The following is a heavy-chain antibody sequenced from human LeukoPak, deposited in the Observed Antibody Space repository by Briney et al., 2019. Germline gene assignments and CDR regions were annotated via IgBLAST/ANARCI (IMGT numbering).Heavy chain of an antibody. Sequence: ASVKVSCKASGYTFTSYYMHWVRQAPGQGLEWLGVINPGGGSTSYAQKFQGRVTMTRDTSTSTVYMEVSSLRSEDTAVYYCARDRQDDYYGMDVWGQGTTVTDSS. CDR3: ARDRQDDYYGMDV. J-gene: IGHJ6*02. V-gene: IGHV1-46*01. CDR1: GYTFTSYY. CDR2: INPGGGST.